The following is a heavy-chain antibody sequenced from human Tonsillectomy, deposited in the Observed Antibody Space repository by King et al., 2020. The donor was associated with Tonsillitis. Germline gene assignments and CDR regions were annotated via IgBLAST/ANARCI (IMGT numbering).Heavy chain of an antibody. CDR2: IYYSGST. CDR1: GGSISSYY. Sequence: VQLQESGPGLVKPSETLSLTCTVSGGSISSYYWSWIRQPPGKGLEGIGYIYYSGSTNVNPSLKSRVTISVDTSKNQFSLKLSSVTAADTAVYYCARGRRGDSGGYYKNLYWNSWGQGTLVTVSS. J-gene: IGHJ4*02. D-gene: IGHD3-22*01. CDR3: ARGRRGDSGGYYKNLYWNS. V-gene: IGHV4-59*01.